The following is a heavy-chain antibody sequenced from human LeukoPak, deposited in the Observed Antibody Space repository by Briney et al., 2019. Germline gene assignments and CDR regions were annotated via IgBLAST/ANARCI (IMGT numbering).Heavy chain of an antibody. CDR1: GGSISSSNG. CDR3: ARNWNDLQDNWFDP. CDR2: INHSGST. D-gene: IGHD1-1*01. Sequence: PSETLSLTCAVSGGSISSSNGWSWVRQPPGKGLVWIGEINHSGSTNYNPSLQSRLTISVDKSKNHFSLKLSSVTAADTAVYYCARNWNDLQDNWFDPWGQGTLVTVSS. J-gene: IGHJ5*02. V-gene: IGHV4-4*02.